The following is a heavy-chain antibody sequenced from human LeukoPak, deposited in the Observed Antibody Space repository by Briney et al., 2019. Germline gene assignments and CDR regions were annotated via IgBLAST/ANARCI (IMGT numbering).Heavy chain of an antibody. J-gene: IGHJ4*02. V-gene: IGHV3-15*07. Sequence: GGSLRLSCAASGFTFSSSAMNWVRQAPGKGLEWVGRFKSKTDGGTIDYAAPVKGRFTISRDDSKNTLYLQMNSLKTEDTAVYYCTTGGYRYGDDYWGQGTLVTVSS. D-gene: IGHD5-18*01. CDR1: GFTFSSSA. CDR2: FKSKTDGGTI. CDR3: TTGGYRYGDDY.